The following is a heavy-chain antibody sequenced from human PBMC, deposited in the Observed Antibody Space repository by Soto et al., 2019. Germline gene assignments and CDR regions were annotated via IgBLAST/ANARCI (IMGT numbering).Heavy chain of an antibody. J-gene: IGHJ5*02. CDR2: INPKTGDT. CDR3: ATGTNGTTGWYHP. V-gene: IGHV1-2*02. Sequence: QEQLVQSGTEVKKPGASVTVSCKSSGYTFTDFYLHWLRQAPGQGLEWVGWINPKTGDTKSSQKFQGRVTMSSDTSVSTASIDLTSLTSDDTAMYYCATGTNGTTGWYHPWGQGTRVTVSS. CDR1: GYTFTDFY. D-gene: IGHD1-1*01.